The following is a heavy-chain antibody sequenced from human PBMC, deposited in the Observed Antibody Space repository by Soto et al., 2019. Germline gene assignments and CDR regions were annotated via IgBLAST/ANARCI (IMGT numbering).Heavy chain of an antibody. CDR2: INHSGST. CDR3: ARESENYANWFDP. Sequence: PSETLSLTCVVYGGSFSGYYWNWIRQPPGKGLEWIGEINHSGSTNYNPSLKSRVTISVDTSKNQFSLKLSSVTAADTAVYYCARESENYANWFDPWGQGTLVTVSS. CDR1: GGSFSGYY. J-gene: IGHJ5*02. D-gene: IGHD1-7*01. V-gene: IGHV4-34*01.